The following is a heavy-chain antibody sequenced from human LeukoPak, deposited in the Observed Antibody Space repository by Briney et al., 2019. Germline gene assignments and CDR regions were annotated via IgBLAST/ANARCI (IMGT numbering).Heavy chain of an antibody. CDR3: ARQYYYDSEIDY. Sequence: SETLSLTCTVSGGPIISYYWSWIRQPPGKGLEWIGYIHYSGSTNYSPSLKSRVTISVDTSKNQFSLRLSSVTAADTAVYYCARQYYYDSEIDYWGQGTLVTVSS. J-gene: IGHJ4*02. CDR2: IHYSGST. V-gene: IGHV4-59*08. CDR1: GGPIISYY. D-gene: IGHD3-22*01.